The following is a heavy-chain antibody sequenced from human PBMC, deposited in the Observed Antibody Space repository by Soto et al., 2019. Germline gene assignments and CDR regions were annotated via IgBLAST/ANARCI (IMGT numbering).Heavy chain of an antibody. J-gene: IGHJ4*02. D-gene: IGHD3-10*01. CDR1: GGTISSYY. Sequence: SETLSLTCTVSGGTISSYYCSWIRQPPGKGLEWIGYIYYSGSTNYNPSLKSRVTISVDTSKNQFSLKLSSVTTADTAVYYCAGGPTWYYYAAGGQGTLVTVSS. CDR2: IYYSGST. CDR3: AGGPTWYYYAA. V-gene: IGHV4-59*01.